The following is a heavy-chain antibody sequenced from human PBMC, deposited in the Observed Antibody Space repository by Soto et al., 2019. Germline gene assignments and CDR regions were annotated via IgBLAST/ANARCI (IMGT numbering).Heavy chain of an antibody. CDR3: ARTTLIVQVDYGKAV. Sequence: ASVKVSCKASGYTFTIYGITWVLQAPGQGLESMGWISPYNGNTNYAQKFQGRVTMTTDISTSTAYMELRSLRSGDPAVYFCARTTLIVQVDYGKAVWGRGTTDTGSS. CDR2: ISPYNGNT. J-gene: IGHJ6*01. CDR1: GYTFTIYG. D-gene: IGHD3-22*01. V-gene: IGHV1-18*01.